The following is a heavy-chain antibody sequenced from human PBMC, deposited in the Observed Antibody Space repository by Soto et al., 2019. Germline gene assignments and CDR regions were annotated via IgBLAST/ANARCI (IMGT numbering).Heavy chain of an antibody. J-gene: IGHJ4*02. V-gene: IGHV1-8*01. CDR3: ARGPMSCTSSSCPYFFDY. CDR1: GYTFTNYD. D-gene: IGHD2-2*01. CDR2: MNPNSGNT. Sequence: QVQLVQSGAEVKKPGASVKVSCKASGYTFTNYDINWVRQATGQGLEWMGWMNPNSGNTGYAQKLQGRVTMTRNTSMSTASMELSSLRPEDTAVYYCARGPMSCTSSSCPYFFDYWAQGTLVTVSS.